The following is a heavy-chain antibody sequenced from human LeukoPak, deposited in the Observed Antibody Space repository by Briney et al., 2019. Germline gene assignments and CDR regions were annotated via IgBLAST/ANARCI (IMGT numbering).Heavy chain of an antibody. CDR1: GFTFDDYA. D-gene: IGHD3-22*01. Sequence: GGSLRLSCAASGFTFDDYAMHWVRQAPGKGLEWVSGISWNSGSIGYADSVKGRFTISRDNSKNTLYLQMNSLRAEDTAVYYCARYYYDSSGYYGYFQHWGQGTLVTVSS. CDR3: ARYYYDSSGYYGYFQH. V-gene: IGHV3-9*01. CDR2: ISWNSGSI. J-gene: IGHJ1*01.